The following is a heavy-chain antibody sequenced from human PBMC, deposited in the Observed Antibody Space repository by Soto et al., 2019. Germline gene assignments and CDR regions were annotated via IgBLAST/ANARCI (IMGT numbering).Heavy chain of an antibody. CDR1: GGSFSGYY. CDR2: INHSGST. V-gene: IGHV4-34*01. CDR3: ARGSGGITFGGVIVRPARNFDY. Sequence: QVQLQQWGAGLLKPSETLSLTCAVYGGSFSGYYWSWIRQPPGKGLEWIGEINHSGSTNYNPSLKSRVTISVDTSKNQFSLKLSSVTSADTAVYYCARGSGGITFGGVIVRPARNFDYWGQGTLVTVSS. D-gene: IGHD3-16*02. J-gene: IGHJ4*02.